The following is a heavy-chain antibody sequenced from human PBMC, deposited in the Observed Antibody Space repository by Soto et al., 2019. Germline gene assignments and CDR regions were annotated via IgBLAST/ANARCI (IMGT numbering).Heavy chain of an antibody. V-gene: IGHV2-70*11. CDR1: GFSLSTSGMC. D-gene: IGHD3-10*01. Sequence: SGPTLVNPTQTLTLTCTFSGFSLSTSGMCVSWIRQPPGKALEWLARIDWDDDKYYSTSLKTRLTISKDTSKNQVVLTMTNMDPVDTATYYCARARNRPTMVRDLYYMDVWGKGTTVTVSS. CDR2: IDWDDDK. J-gene: IGHJ6*03. CDR3: ARARNRPTMVRDLYYMDV.